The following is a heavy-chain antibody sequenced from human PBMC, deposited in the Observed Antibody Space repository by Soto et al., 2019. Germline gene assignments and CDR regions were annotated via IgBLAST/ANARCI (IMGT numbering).Heavy chain of an antibody. CDR3: AREDIVVVPAALPLRYYYYYGMDV. D-gene: IGHD2-2*01. V-gene: IGHV1-69*04. Sequence: SVKVSCKASGGTFSSYTISWVRQAPGQGLEWIGRIIPILGIANYAQKFQGRVTITADKSTSTAYMELSSLRSEDTAVYYCAREDIVVVPAALPLRYYYYYGMDVWGQGTTVTVSS. CDR2: IIPILGIA. J-gene: IGHJ6*02. CDR1: GGTFSSYT.